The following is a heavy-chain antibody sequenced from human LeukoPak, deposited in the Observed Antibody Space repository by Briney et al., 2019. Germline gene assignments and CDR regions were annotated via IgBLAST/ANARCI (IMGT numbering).Heavy chain of an antibody. J-gene: IGHJ4*02. D-gene: IGHD4-17*01. V-gene: IGHV1-2*02. CDR1: GYTFTGHS. Sequence: GASVKYSCKASGYTFTGHSMHWLRQAPGQGLEWMGWINPYNGDTKYAQRFQGRVTVTRDTSISTAYMELSRLRSDDTAIFFCAVDYGDYYFNYWGQGTLVTVSS. CDR2: INPYNGDT. CDR3: AVDYGDYYFNY.